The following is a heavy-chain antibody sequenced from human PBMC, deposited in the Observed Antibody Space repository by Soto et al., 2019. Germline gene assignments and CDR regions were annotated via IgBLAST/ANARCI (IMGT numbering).Heavy chain of an antibody. D-gene: IGHD6-19*01. J-gene: IGHJ5*02. V-gene: IGHV1-18*01. CDR2: ISAYNGNT. CDR3: ARDKLRTCQYSSGQELDP. CDR1: GYTFTSYG. Sequence: ASVKVSCKASGYTFTSYGISWVRQAPGQGLEWMGWISAYNGNTNYAQKLQGRVTMTTDTSTSTAYMELRSLRSDDTAVYYCARDKLRTCQYSSGQELDPWGQGAMVTVYS.